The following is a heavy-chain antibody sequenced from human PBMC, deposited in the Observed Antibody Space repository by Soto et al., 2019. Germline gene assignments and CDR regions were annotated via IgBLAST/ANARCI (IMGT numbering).Heavy chain of an antibody. D-gene: IGHD1-1*01. CDR2: MNPSTGNS. J-gene: IGHJ4*02. CDR1: GYTFTSYD. V-gene: IGHV1-8*01. CDR3: ARRAETNGWNGFGADKYYFDF. Sequence: ASVKVSCKSSGYTFTSYDMYWVRQGTGQGLECMWWMNPSTGNSGYAQKFQGRVTMTSDTSISTAHMELSSLRSEDTAVYYCARRAETNGWNGFGADKYYFDFWGQGTLVRVSS.